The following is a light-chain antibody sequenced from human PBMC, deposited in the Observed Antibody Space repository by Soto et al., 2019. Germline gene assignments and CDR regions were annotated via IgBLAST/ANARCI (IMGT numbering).Light chain of an antibody. Sequence: EIVLTQSPATLSLSPGERATLSCRASQSVSSYLAWYQQKPGQAPRLLIYDASNRATGIPARFSGSGSGTDFNLTIRSLEPEDFAVYYCQQRSNWPGYTFGQGTKLEIK. CDR3: QQRSNWPGYT. CDR2: DAS. CDR1: QSVSSY. V-gene: IGKV3-11*01. J-gene: IGKJ2*01.